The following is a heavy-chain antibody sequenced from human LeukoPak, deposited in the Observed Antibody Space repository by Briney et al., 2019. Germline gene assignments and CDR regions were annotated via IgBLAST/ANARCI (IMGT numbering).Heavy chain of an antibody. Sequence: PGGSLRLSCAASGFTFSSYAMHWVRQAPGKGLEWVAVISYDGSNKYYADSVKGRFTISRDNSKNTLYLQMNSLRAEDTAVYYCAKDHRIHPTLGYSYGLDYWGQGTLVTVSS. J-gene: IGHJ4*02. CDR1: GFTFSSYA. D-gene: IGHD5-18*01. V-gene: IGHV3-30*04. CDR3: AKDHRIHPTLGYSYGLDY. CDR2: ISYDGSNK.